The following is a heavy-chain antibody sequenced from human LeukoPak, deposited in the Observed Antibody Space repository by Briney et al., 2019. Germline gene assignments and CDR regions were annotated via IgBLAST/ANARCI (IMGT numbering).Heavy chain of an antibody. CDR1: GGTFSSYA. CDR3: ARGDYYDRSGYFDY. V-gene: IGHV1-69*05. CDR2: IIPIFGTA. Sequence: ASVKVSCKASGGTFSSYAISWVRQAPGQGLEWMGGIIPIFGTANYAQKFQGRVTMTRDMSTSTVYMELSSLRSEDTAVYYCARGDYYDRSGYFDYWGQGTLVTVSS. D-gene: IGHD3-22*01. J-gene: IGHJ4*02.